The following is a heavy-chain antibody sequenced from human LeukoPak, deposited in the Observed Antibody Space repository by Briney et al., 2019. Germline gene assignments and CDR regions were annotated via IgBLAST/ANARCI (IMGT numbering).Heavy chain of an antibody. D-gene: IGHD3-16*01. CDR2: IYYSGST. CDR1: GGSISSYY. CDR3: ARVEGEYRDWSDP. Sequence: SETLSLTCTVSGGSISSYYWSWIRQPPGKGLEWIGYIYYSGSTNYNRSLKSRVTISVDTSKNQFSLKLSSVTAADTAVYYCARVEGEYRDWSDPWGQGTLVTVSS. V-gene: IGHV4-59*01. J-gene: IGHJ5*02.